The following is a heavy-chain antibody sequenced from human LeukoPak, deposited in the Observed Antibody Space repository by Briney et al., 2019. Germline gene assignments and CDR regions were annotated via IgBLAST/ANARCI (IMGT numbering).Heavy chain of an antibody. Sequence: GGSLRLSCAASGFTFSSYAMHWVRQAPGKGLEWVAVISYDGSNKYYADSVKGRFTISRDNSKNTLYLQMNSLRAEDTAVYYCARPQYSSSVDAFDIWGQGTMVTVSS. CDR2: ISYDGSNK. J-gene: IGHJ3*02. D-gene: IGHD6-6*01. CDR1: GFTFSSYA. V-gene: IGHV3-30-3*01. CDR3: ARPQYSSSVDAFDI.